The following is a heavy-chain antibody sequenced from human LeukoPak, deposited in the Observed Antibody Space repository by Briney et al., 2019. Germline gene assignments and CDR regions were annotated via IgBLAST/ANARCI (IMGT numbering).Heavy chain of an antibody. CDR3: ARVSSGWYDYYGMDV. CDR1: GFTFSSYA. V-gene: IGHV3-30-3*01. J-gene: IGHJ6*02. D-gene: IGHD6-19*01. Sequence: GGSLRLSCAASGFTFSSYAMHWVRQAPGKGLEWVAVISYDGSNKYYADSVKGRFTISRDNAKNSLYLQMNSLRAEDTAVYYCARVSSGWYDYYGMDVWGQGTTVTVS. CDR2: ISYDGSNK.